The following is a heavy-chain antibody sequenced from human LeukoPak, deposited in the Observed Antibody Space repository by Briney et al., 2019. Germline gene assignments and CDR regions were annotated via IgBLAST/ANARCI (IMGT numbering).Heavy chain of an antibody. J-gene: IGHJ3*02. CDR2: ISSTSAHI. V-gene: IGHV3-21*01. Sequence: PGGSLRLSCAASGFSFNTYNMNWVRQAPGKGLEWVSSISSTSAHIFYADSVKGRFSISRDNAKNSLYLQMNSLRVEDTAVYYCTSRYCTTTNCYSFDNWGHGTLVTVSS. D-gene: IGHD2-2*01. CDR1: GFSFNTYN. CDR3: TSRYCTTTNCYSFDN.